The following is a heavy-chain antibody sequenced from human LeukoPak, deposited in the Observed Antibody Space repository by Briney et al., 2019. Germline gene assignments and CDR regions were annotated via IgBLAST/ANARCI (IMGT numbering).Heavy chain of an antibody. V-gene: IGHV3-7*01. CDR3: ARDREQWLVYYYYYGMDV. J-gene: IGHJ6*02. CDR1: GFTFSSYW. CDR2: IKQDGSGK. D-gene: IGHD6-19*01. Sequence: GGSLRLSCAASGFTFSSYWMSWVRQAPGKGLEWVANIKQDGSGKYYVDSVKGRFTISRDNAKNSLYLQMNSLRAEDTAVYYCARDREQWLVYYYYYGMDVWGQGTTVTVSS.